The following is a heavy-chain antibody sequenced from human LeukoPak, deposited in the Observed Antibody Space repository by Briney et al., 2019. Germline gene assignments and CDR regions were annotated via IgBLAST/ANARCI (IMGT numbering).Heavy chain of an antibody. CDR2: IYTSGST. D-gene: IGHD1-26*01. CDR1: GGSISSYY. V-gene: IGHV4-4*09. J-gene: IGHJ4*02. Sequence: SETLSLTCTVSGGSISSYYWSWLRQPPGKGLEWIGYIYTSGSTNYNPSLKSRVTISVDTSKNQFSLKLSSVTAADTAVYYCARAEDEGELLGTYRYWGQGTLVTVSS. CDR3: ARAEDEGELLGTYRY.